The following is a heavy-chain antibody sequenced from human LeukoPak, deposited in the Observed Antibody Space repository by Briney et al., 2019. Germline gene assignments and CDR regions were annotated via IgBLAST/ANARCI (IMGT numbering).Heavy chain of an antibody. CDR2: IFYDGNT. V-gene: IGHV4-39*07. CDR3: ARGRGIAARGDY. J-gene: IGHJ4*02. CDR1: GGSISSGNNY. Sequence: SETLSLTCSVSGGSISSGNNYWGWIRQPPGKGLEWIGSIFYDGNTFYNPSLKSRVTISVDTSKNQFSLKLSSVTAADTAVYYCARGRGIAARGDYWGQGTLVTVSS. D-gene: IGHD6-6*01.